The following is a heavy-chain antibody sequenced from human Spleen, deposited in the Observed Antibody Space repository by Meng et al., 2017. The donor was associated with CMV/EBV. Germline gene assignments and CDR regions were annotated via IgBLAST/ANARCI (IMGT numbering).Heavy chain of an antibody. J-gene: IGHJ4*02. CDR2: INAGNGNT. D-gene: IGHD2-2*01. Sequence: SGYTFTSYGMQWVRQAPGQRLEWMGWINAGNGNTKYSQKFQGRVTITRDTSASTAYMELSSLRSEDTAVYYCARDRAVVVPAAMDYWGQGTLVTVSS. CDR1: GYTFTSYG. CDR3: ARDRAVVVPAAMDY. V-gene: IGHV1-3*01.